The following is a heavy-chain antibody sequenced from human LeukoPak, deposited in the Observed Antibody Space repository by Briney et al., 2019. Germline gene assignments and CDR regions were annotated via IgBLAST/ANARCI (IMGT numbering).Heavy chain of an antibody. Sequence: PGGSLRLSCAASGFTFSSYWMHWVRQVPGKGLVSVSRINTDGTITTYADSVKGRFTISRDNARNTLYLQMHSLRAEDTAVYYCVRVANESCGSSTYYRHFDYWGQGTLVTVSS. CDR1: GFTFSSYW. CDR2: INTDGTIT. CDR3: VRVANESCGSSTYYRHFDY. D-gene: IGHD1-26*01. J-gene: IGHJ4*02. V-gene: IGHV3-74*01.